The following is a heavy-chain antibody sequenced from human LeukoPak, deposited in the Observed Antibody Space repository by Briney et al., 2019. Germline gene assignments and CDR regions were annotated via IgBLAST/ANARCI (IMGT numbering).Heavy chain of an antibody. J-gene: IGHJ4*02. CDR2: IFYTGAT. Sequence: PSETLSLTCTVSGGSISTTSYYWGWIRQPPGKGLEWIGSIFYTGATYYSPSLKSRVTLSVDTSRSQFSLRLTSVIAAYTAVYYCARRPHSGIDYFDSWGQGTLVTVSS. V-gene: IGHV4-39*01. D-gene: IGHD5-12*01. CDR1: GGSISTTSYY. CDR3: ARRPHSGIDYFDS.